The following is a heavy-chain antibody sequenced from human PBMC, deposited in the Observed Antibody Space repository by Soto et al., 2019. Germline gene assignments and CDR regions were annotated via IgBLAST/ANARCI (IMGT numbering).Heavy chain of an antibody. CDR3: AKDGEAGRGPGPEY. CDR2: ISYEGGNT. J-gene: IGHJ4*02. CDR1: GFTFSSFG. D-gene: IGHD3-10*01. V-gene: IGHV3-30*18. Sequence: GGSLRLSCAASGFTFSSFGMHWVRQAPGKGLEWVSVISYEGGNTKYAASVQGRFIISRDNSKKILYLQMSSLRPDDTAVYYCAKDGEAGRGPGPEYCGQGTRVTVSS.